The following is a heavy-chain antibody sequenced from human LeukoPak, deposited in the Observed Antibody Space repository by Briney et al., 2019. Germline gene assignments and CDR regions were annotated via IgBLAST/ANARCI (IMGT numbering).Heavy chain of an antibody. CDR3: ASYDILTGYPI. CDR1: GGSFSGYY. J-gene: IGHJ4*02. V-gene: IGHV4-34*01. D-gene: IGHD3-9*01. Sequence: KPSETLSLTCAVYGGSFSGYYWSWIRQPPGKGLEWIGEINHSGSTNYNPSLKSRVTISVDTSKNQFSLKLSSVTAADTAVYYCASYDILTGYPIWGQGTLVTVSS. CDR2: INHSGST.